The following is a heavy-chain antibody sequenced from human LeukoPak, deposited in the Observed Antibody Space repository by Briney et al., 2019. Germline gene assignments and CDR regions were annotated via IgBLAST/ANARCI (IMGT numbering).Heavy chain of an antibody. Sequence: SGRSLRLSCAASGFTFSSYAMSWVRQAPGKGLEWVSAISGSGGSTYYADSVKGRFTISRDNSKNTLYLQMNSLRAEDTAVYYCAKSVGGEVVVVPADLHPPNYYGMDVWGQGTTVTVSS. CDR3: AKSVGGEVVVVPADLHPPNYYGMDV. J-gene: IGHJ6*02. CDR2: ISGSGGST. CDR1: GFTFSSYA. D-gene: IGHD2-2*01. V-gene: IGHV3-23*01.